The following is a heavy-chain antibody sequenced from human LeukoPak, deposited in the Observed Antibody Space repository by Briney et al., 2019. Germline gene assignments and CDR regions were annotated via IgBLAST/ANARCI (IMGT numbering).Heavy chain of an antibody. V-gene: IGHV3-7*01. D-gene: IGHD1-1*01. CDR3: ATYDNWVAGDV. CDR1: EFMFSDYW. Sequence: GGSLRLSCAASEFMFSDYWMSWVRQAPGKGPEWVASINKDGSEEYYADSVKGRFTVHRDNAKNSLFLQMNNLRVEDTAIYYCATYDNWVAGDVWGQGTTVSVSS. J-gene: IGHJ6*02. CDR2: INKDGSEE.